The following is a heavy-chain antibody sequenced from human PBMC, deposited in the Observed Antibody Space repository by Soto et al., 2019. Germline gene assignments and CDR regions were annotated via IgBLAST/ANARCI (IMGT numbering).Heavy chain of an antibody. D-gene: IGHD6-19*01. V-gene: IGHV4-39*01. J-gene: IGHJ4*02. CDR2: IYYSGST. Sequence: PAERLSLTCTVSGGSISSSSYCWGWIRQPPVKGLEWIGSIYYSGSTYYNPSLKSRVTISVDTSKNQFSLKLSSVTAADTAVYYCARQKAVAGTLKDWAQGTLVTVSS. CDR3: ARQKAVAGTLKD. CDR1: GGSISSSSYC.